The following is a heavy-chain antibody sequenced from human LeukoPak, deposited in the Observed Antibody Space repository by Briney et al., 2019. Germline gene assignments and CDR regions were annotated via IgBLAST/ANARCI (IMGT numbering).Heavy chain of an antibody. Sequence: PGGSLRLSCAASGFTVSSNYMSWVRQAPGKGLEWVSAISGSGGSTYYADSVKGRFTISRDNSKNTLYLQMNSLRAEDTAVYYCAKDLGSSTSYYYYGMDVWGQGTTVTVSS. CDR1: GFTVSSNY. V-gene: IGHV3-23*01. CDR2: ISGSGGST. CDR3: AKDLGSSTSYYYYGMDV. J-gene: IGHJ6*02. D-gene: IGHD2-2*01.